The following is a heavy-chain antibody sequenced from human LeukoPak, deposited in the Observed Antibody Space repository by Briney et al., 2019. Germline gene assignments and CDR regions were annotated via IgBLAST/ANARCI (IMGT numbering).Heavy chain of an antibody. CDR3: AREYCSGGSCYIRSGWFDP. CDR2: INHSGST. Sequence: SETLSLTCAVPGGSISSSNWWSWVRQPPGKGLEWIGEINHSGSTNYNPSLKSRVTISVDTSKNQFSLKLSSVTAADTAVYYCAREYCSGGSCYIRSGWFDPWGQGTLVTVSS. CDR1: GGSISSSNW. D-gene: IGHD2-15*01. J-gene: IGHJ5*02. V-gene: IGHV4-4*02.